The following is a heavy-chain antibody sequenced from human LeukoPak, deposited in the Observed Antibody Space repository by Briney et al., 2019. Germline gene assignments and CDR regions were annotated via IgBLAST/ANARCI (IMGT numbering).Heavy chain of an antibody. CDR2: IIPIFGTA. Sequence: SVKVSCKASGGTFSSYAISWVRQAPGQGLEWMGRIIPIFGTANYAQKFQGRVTIATDESTSTAYMELSSLRSEDTAVYYCAREIAAAALGGVFVYYYMDVWGKGTAVTVSS. CDR3: AREIAAAALGGVFVYYYMDV. V-gene: IGHV1-69*05. J-gene: IGHJ6*03. D-gene: IGHD6-13*01. CDR1: GGTFSSYA.